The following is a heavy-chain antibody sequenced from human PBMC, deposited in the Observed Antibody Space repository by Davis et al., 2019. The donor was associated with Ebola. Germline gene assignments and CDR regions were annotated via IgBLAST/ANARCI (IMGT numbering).Heavy chain of an antibody. V-gene: IGHV3-66*01. CDR2: VYVAGNT. CDR1: GFTFSSYG. CDR3: ARDGLSTGADY. D-gene: IGHD1-14*01. Sequence: GGSLRLSCAASGFTFSSYGMHWVRQAPGKGLEWVSVVYVAGNTYYADSVKGRFTISRDNSKNTLYLQMNSLRAEDTAVYYCARDGLSTGADYWGQGTLVTVSS. J-gene: IGHJ4*02.